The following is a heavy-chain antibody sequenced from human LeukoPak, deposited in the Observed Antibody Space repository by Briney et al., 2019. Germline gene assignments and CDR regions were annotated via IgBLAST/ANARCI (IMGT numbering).Heavy chain of an antibody. CDR1: GGTFSSYA. CDR3: ARSGVVPAATWFDP. J-gene: IGHJ5*02. D-gene: IGHD2-2*01. V-gene: IGHV1-69*13. Sequence: SVKVSCKASGGTFSSYAISWVRQAPGQGLEWMGGIIPIFGTANYAQKFQGRVTISADESTSTAYMELSSLRSEDTAVYYCARSGVVPAATWFDPWGQGTLVTVSS. CDR2: IIPIFGTA.